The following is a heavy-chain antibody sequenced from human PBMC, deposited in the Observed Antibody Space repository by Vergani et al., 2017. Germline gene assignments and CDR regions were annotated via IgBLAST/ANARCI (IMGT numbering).Heavy chain of an antibody. D-gene: IGHD2-15*01. CDR1: GGSISSGGFF. CDR2: ISATGST. CDR3: TRHWAVVAANNWFDP. J-gene: IGHJ5*02. V-gene: IGHV4-61*02. Sequence: QVHLQESGPGLVRPAQTLSLTCSVSGGSISSGGFFWSWLRQSAGKRLEWIGRISATGSTYYNPSLKSRVTISVDTSKSQFSLKLSSVTAADTAVYYCTRHWAVVAANNWFDPWGQGTLVTVSS.